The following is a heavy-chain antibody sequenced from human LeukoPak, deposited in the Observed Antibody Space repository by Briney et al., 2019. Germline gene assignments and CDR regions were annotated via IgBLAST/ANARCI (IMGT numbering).Heavy chain of an antibody. CDR3: ARHIGGGIEDMDV. D-gene: IGHD3-16*02. V-gene: IGHV4-59*08. Sequence: KPSETLSLTCTVSGGSIGTYYWSWMRQSPGKGLEWIGYIYVTGTRYNPYLQSRVTISVDRSRNQFFLKMSSVAAADTAVYYCARHIGGGIEDMDVWGKGTKVIVSS. J-gene: IGHJ6*03. CDR1: GGSIGTYY. CDR2: IYVTGT.